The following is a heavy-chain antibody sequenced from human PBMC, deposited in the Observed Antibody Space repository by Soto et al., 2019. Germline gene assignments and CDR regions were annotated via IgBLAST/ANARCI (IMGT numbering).Heavy chain of an antibody. CDR2: VSYSGKT. Sequence: QVQLQESGPGLVKTSDTLSLTCTVSGGSVTPYYWSWIRQSPGEGLEWIGYVSYSGKTGYNPSLKSRVSMSIDTSKDKFSLKLTSLTAADAATYYCARQQYTVVTAFDVWGQGTTVAVSS. CDR3: ARQQYTVVTAFDV. CDR1: GGSVTPYY. D-gene: IGHD2-15*01. V-gene: IGHV4-59*02. J-gene: IGHJ3*01.